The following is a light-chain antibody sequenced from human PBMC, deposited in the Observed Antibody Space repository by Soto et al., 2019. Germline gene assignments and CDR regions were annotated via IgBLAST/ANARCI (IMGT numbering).Light chain of an antibody. CDR1: QSVSSN. Sequence: EIVMTQSPATLSVSPGERATLSCRASQSVSSNLAWYQQKPGQAPRLLIYGASTRATGIPARFSGSGSGTEFPLTFSSLQSEDLATYICQQYKSYFRTFGPGTKVEIK. CDR2: GAS. V-gene: IGKV3-15*01. CDR3: QQYKSYFRT. J-gene: IGKJ1*01.